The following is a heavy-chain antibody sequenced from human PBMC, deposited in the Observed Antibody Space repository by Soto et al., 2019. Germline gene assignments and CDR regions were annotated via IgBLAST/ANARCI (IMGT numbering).Heavy chain of an antibody. V-gene: IGHV3-23*01. CDR2: ISGSGDST. CDR3: ATLTKYDILTGFYPC. Sequence: GGSLRLSCAASGFTFSSYAMSWVRQAPGKGLVWVSGISGSGDSTYYADSVKGRFIISRDNSNNTLYFQMNSLRAEDTAVYYCATLTKYDILTGFYPCWGQGTLVTVSS. J-gene: IGHJ4*02. D-gene: IGHD3-9*01. CDR1: GFTFSSYA.